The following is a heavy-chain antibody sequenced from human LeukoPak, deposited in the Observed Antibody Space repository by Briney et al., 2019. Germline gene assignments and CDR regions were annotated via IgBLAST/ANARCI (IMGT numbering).Heavy chain of an antibody. CDR3: AKDFGEIVATIYLDY. CDR1: GFTFSSYG. V-gene: IGHV3-23*01. Sequence: GGSLRLSCAASGFTFSSYGMSWVRQAPGKGLEWVSAISGSGGSTYYADSVKGRFTISRDNSKNTLYLQMNSLRAEDTAVYYCAKDFGEIVATIYLDYWGQGTLVTVSS. D-gene: IGHD5-12*01. J-gene: IGHJ4*02. CDR2: ISGSGGST.